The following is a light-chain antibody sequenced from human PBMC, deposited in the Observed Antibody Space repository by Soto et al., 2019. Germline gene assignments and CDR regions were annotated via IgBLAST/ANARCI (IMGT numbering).Light chain of an antibody. Sequence: QSALTQPPSASGSPGQSVPISCTGTSSDVGGYNYVSWYQQHPGKAPKLMIFEVTKRPSGVPDRFSGSKSGNTASLTVSGLQAEDEADYYCTSYAGSNAPYVVGTGTKLTVL. CDR2: EVT. CDR1: SSDVGGYNY. J-gene: IGLJ1*01. V-gene: IGLV2-8*01. CDR3: TSYAGSNAPYV.